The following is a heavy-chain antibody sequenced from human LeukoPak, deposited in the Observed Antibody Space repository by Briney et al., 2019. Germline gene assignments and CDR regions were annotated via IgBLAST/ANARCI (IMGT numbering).Heavy chain of an antibody. J-gene: IGHJ6*03. CDR1: GGSISSSTYY. Sequence: SETLSLTCTVSGGSISSSTYYWGWIRQPPGKGLEWLGNIYYTGSTYYNPSLKSRVTISVDTSKNQFSLKLSSMTAADTAVYYCATQREQYCTNGVCYPNYYSYMDVWGKGTTVTVSS. D-gene: IGHD2-8*01. V-gene: IGHV4-39*01. CDR2: IYYTGST. CDR3: ATQREQYCTNGVCYPNYYSYMDV.